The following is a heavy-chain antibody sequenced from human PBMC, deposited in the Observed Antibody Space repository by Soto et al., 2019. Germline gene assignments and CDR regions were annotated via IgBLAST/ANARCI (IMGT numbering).Heavy chain of an antibody. CDR2: ISYDGSNK. D-gene: IGHD1-26*01. CDR3: ANWEWELPLDY. V-gene: IGHV3-30-3*01. CDR1: GFTFSSYA. J-gene: IGHJ4*02. Sequence: QVQLVESGGGVVQPGRSLRLSCAASGFTFSSYAMHWVRQAPGKGLEWVAVISYDGSNKYYADSVKGRFTISRDNSKNALYLQMNSLRAEDTAVYYCANWEWELPLDYWGQGTLVTVSS.